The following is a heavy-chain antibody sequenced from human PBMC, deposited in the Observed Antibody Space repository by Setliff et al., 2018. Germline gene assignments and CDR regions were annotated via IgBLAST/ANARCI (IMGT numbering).Heavy chain of an antibody. CDR2: ICPDDSDT. CDR1: ASTFSNYW. CDR3: ARALYPSSFVGHNWFDP. D-gene: IGHD2-2*01. J-gene: IGHJ5*02. V-gene: IGHV5-51*01. Sequence: GESLKISCKDSASTFSNYWIVWVRQMPGKGLEWMGMICPDDSDTKYHPSFQGQVTISADKSISTAYLQWSSLKASDTAMDYCARALYPSSFVGHNWFDPWGQGTLVTVSS.